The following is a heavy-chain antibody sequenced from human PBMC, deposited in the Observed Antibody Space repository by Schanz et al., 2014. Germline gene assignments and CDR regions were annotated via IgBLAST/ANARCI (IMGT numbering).Heavy chain of an antibody. CDR2: IDRDGGHT. V-gene: IGHV3-43*01. CDR1: GFSFDDYT. Sequence: EVQLVESGGVVAQPGGSLRLSCAASGFSFDDYTMHWVRQAPGKGLEWVSLIDRDGGHTYYADSVKGRFTISRDNXXNSLSLQMTSLRNEDTAMYYCAKESRGSSFDMEAWGQGTTVTVSS. J-gene: IGHJ6*02. D-gene: IGHD1-26*01. CDR3: AKESRGSSFDMEA.